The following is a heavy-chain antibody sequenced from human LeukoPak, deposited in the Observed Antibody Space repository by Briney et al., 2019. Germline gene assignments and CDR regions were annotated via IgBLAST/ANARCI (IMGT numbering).Heavy chain of an antibody. V-gene: IGHV4-34*01. D-gene: IGHD4-17*01. CDR2: INHSGST. Sequence: SETLSLTCAVYGGSFSGYYWSWIRQPPGKGLEWIGEINHSGSTNYNPSLKSRVTISVDTSKNQFSLRLSSVTAADTAMYYCARHYADYTDPYTFDIWGQGTMVTVSS. CDR1: GGSFSGYY. CDR3: ARHYADYTDPYTFDI. J-gene: IGHJ3*02.